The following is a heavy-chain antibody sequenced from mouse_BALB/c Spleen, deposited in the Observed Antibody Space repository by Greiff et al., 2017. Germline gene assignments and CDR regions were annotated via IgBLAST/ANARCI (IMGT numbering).Heavy chain of an antibody. V-gene: IGHV5-9-4*01. CDR1: GFTFSSYA. D-gene: IGHD2-10*02. CDR2: ISSGGSYT. Sequence: DVHLVESGGGLVKPGGSLKLSCAASGFTFSSYAMSWVRQSPEKRLEWVAEISSGGSYTYYPDTVTGRFTISRDNAKNTLYLEMSSLRSEDTAMYYCARARYGNYYFDYWGQGTTLTVSS. CDR3: ARARYGNYYFDY. J-gene: IGHJ2*01.